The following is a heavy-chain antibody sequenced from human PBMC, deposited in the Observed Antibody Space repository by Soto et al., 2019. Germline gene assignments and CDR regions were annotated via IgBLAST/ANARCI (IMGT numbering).Heavy chain of an antibody. CDR1: GGSISSYY. Sequence: QVQLQESGPGLVKPSETLSLTCTVSGGSISSYYWSWIRQPPGKGLEWIGYIYYSGSTNYNPSLKRRVTISVDTSKNQFSLKLSSVTAAGMAVYYCARGDPLRLFGEKVYYGIDVWGQGTTVTVSS. CDR2: IYYSGST. D-gene: IGHD3-10*01. V-gene: IGHV4-59*01. J-gene: IGHJ6*02. CDR3: ARGDPLRLFGEKVYYGIDV.